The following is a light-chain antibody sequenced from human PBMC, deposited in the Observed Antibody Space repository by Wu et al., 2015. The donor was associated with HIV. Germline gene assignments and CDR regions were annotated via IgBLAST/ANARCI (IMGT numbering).Light chain of an antibody. J-gene: IGKJ1*01. Sequence: EILMTQSPGTLSVSPGERGTLSCRASQSLSSNLAWYQHQPGQAPRLLIYGASTRATGIPARFSGSESGTEFTLTISSMESEDYAVYYCQQYNTWPWTLGQGTKVEIK. V-gene: IGKV3-15*01. CDR2: GAS. CDR3: QQYNTWPWT. CDR1: QSLSSN.